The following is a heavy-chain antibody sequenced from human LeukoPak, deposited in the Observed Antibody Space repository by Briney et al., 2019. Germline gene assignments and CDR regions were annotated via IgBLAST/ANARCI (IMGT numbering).Heavy chain of an antibody. CDR3: AKARSIDSSGYPYYFDY. Sequence: GGSLRLSCAVSGFTFSSYSMNWVRQAPGKGLEWVSSISGSSSYIYYADSVKGRFTISRHNAKNSLYLQMNSLRAEDTAVYYCAKARSIDSSGYPYYFDYWGQGTLVTVSS. J-gene: IGHJ4*02. V-gene: IGHV3-21*01. CDR2: ISGSSSYI. D-gene: IGHD3-22*01. CDR1: GFTFSSYS.